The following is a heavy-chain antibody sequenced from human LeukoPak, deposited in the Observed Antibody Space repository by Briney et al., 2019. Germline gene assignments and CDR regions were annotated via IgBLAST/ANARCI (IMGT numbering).Heavy chain of an antibody. V-gene: IGHV3-66*01. Sequence: PGGSLRLSCAASGFTVSSNYMSWVRQAPGKGLEWVSVIYSGGSTYYADSVKGRFTISRDNSKNTLYLQMNSLRAEDTAVYYCARDEADSSTDDAFDIWGQGTMVTVSS. CDR1: GFTVSSNY. D-gene: IGHD3-22*01. CDR2: IYSGGST. CDR3: ARDEADSSTDDAFDI. J-gene: IGHJ3*02.